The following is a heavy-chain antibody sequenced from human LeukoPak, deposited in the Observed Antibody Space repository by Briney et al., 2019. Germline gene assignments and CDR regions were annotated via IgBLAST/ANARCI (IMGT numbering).Heavy chain of an antibody. D-gene: IGHD3-22*01. Sequence: SETLSLTCTVSGGSISSGGYYWGWIRQPPGKGLEWIGSLYSSGNTYYNPSLKSRVTISVDSSKNQFSLKLTSVTAADTAVYYCAREKLGYYDSSGSDYYYYYGMDVWGQGTTVTVSS. V-gene: IGHV4-39*02. CDR3: AREKLGYYDSSGSDYYYYYGMDV. CDR2: LYSSGNT. J-gene: IGHJ6*02. CDR1: GGSISSGGYY.